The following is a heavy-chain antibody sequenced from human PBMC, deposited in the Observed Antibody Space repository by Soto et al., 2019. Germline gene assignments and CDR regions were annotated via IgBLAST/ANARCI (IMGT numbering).Heavy chain of an antibody. Sequence: GASVKISCKASGFTFTSSAVQGVRQARGQRLEWIGWIVVGSGNTNYAQKFQERVTITRDMSTSTAYMELSSLRSEDTAVYYCAADYSSLRGSAFDIWGQGTMVTVSS. CDR1: GFTFTSSA. V-gene: IGHV1-58*01. CDR3: AADYSSLRGSAFDI. J-gene: IGHJ3*02. CDR2: IVVGSGNT. D-gene: IGHD1-26*01.